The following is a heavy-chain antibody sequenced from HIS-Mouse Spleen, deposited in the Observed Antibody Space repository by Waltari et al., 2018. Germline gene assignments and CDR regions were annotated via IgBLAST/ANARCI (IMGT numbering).Heavy chain of an antibody. Sequence: QVQLVESGGGVVQPGRSLRLSCAASGFTFSSYGMHWVRQAPGKGREGVAVIWYDGSNKYYADSVKGRFTISRDNSKNTLYLQMNSLRAEETAVYYCASISLWGGPVDIWGQGTMVTVSS. CDR2: IWYDGSNK. J-gene: IGHJ3*02. V-gene: IGHV3-33*01. CDR3: ASISLWGGPVDI. CDR1: GFTFSSYG. D-gene: IGHD3-10*01.